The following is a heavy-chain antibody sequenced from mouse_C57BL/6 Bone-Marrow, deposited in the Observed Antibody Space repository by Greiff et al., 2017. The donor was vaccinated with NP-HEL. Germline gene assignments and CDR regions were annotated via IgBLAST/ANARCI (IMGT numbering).Heavy chain of an antibody. CDR2: IYPGNSDT. J-gene: IGHJ2*01. D-gene: IGHD1-1*01. CDR1: GYTFTSYW. Sequence: EVQLQQSGTVLARPGASVKMSCTTSGYTFTSYWMHWVKQRPGQGLEWIGAIYPGNSDTSYNQKFKGTAKLTAVPSARTAYMELSSLTNEDCAVYYCTREDSPSTTVVAHDVDYWGQGTTRTVSS. CDR3: TREDSPSTTVVAHDVDY. V-gene: IGHV1-5*01.